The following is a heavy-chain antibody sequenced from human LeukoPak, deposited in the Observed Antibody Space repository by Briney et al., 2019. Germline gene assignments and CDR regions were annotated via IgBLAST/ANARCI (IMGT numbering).Heavy chain of an antibody. V-gene: IGHV3-74*01. Sequence: GGSLRLSCAASGFTFSSYWMHWVRQAPGKGLVWVSRINSDGSSTSYADSVKGRFTISRDNAKNTLYLQTNSLRAEDTAVYYCARPGNYDSSGYYDYWGQGTLVTVSS. J-gene: IGHJ4*02. CDR2: INSDGSST. CDR1: GFTFSSYW. CDR3: ARPGNYDSSGYYDY. D-gene: IGHD3-22*01.